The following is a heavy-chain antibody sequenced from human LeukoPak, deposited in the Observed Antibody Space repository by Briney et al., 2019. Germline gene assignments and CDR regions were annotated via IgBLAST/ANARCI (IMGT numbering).Heavy chain of an antibody. Sequence: SETLSLTCTVSGGSLSSYYWSWIRQPAGKGLGSIGHISTSGSTNYNPSLKSRVTMSVDTSKNQFSLKLSSVTAADTAVYYCARVRYSDSSVLTRKRSYYFDYWGQGTLVTVSS. CDR3: ARVRYSDSSVLTRKRSYYFDY. CDR2: ISTSGST. CDR1: GGSLSSYY. J-gene: IGHJ4*02. D-gene: IGHD3-22*01. V-gene: IGHV4-4*07.